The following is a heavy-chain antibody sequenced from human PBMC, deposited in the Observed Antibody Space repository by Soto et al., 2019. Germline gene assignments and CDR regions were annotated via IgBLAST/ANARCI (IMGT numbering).Heavy chain of an antibody. D-gene: IGHD6-19*01. CDR2: IFIGGTT. Sequence: PGGSLRLSCAASGFTVSTSQMTWVRQAPGKGLEWVSVIFIGGTTQYAESVKGRFTISRDNSKNTLYLQMNSLRAEDTAVYYCAKVSSGWPYWGQGTLVTVSS. CDR1: GFTVSTSQ. CDR3: AKVSSGWPY. V-gene: IGHV3-66*02. J-gene: IGHJ4*02.